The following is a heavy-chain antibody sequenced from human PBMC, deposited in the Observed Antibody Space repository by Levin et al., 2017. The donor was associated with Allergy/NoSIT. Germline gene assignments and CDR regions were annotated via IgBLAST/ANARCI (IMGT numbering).Heavy chain of an antibody. Sequence: SETLSLTCAVYGGSFSGYYWSWIRQPPGKGLEWIGEINHSGSTNYNPSLKSRVTISVDTSKNQFSLKLSSVTAADTAVYYCARGARGGYSYGRRGYYFDYWGQGTLVTVSS. J-gene: IGHJ4*02. CDR2: INHSGST. V-gene: IGHV4-34*01. D-gene: IGHD5-18*01. CDR3: ARGARGGYSYGRRGYYFDY. CDR1: GGSFSGYY.